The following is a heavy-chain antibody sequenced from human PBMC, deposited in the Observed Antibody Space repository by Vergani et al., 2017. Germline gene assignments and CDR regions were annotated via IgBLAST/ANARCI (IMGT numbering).Heavy chain of an antibody. CDR3: ARETVVTSWDGYRFHYMDV. J-gene: IGHJ6*03. Sequence: QVQLQESGPGLVKPSQTLSLTCSVSGGAVNSGSNFWTWIRQPAGKGLEWFGRTSADGRTSYNPSLKSRVTVSVDTSKTQISLRLTSVTAEDPAVYYCARETVVTSWDGYRFHYMDVWGKGTTVTVSS. V-gene: IGHV4-61*02. D-gene: IGHD3-16*02. CDR1: GGAVNSGSNF. CDR2: TSADGRT.